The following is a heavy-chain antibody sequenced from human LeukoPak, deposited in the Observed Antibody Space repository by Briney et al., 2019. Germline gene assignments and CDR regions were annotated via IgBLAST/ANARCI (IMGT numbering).Heavy chain of an antibody. V-gene: IGHV3-23*01. CDR2: ISISGGST. D-gene: IGHD3-10*02. J-gene: IGHJ6*04. CDR3: AELGITMIGGV. CDR1: GFTFSSYG. Sequence: GGSLRLSCAASGFTFSSYGMSWVRQAPGKGLEWVSSISISGGSTYYADSVKGRFTISRDSSKNTLYLQMNSLRAEDTAVYYCAELGITMIGGVWGKGTTVTISS.